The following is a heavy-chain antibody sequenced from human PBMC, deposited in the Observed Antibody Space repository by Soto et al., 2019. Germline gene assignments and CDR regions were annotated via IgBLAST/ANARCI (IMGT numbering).Heavy chain of an antibody. J-gene: IGHJ4*02. V-gene: IGHV3-33*01. CDR1: GFTFSSYG. CDR2: IWYDGSNK. CDR3: ARDSGGGATFFDY. D-gene: IGHD1-26*01. Sequence: QVQLVESGGGVVQPGRSLRLSCAASGFTFSSYGMHWVRQAPGKGLEWVAVIWYDGSNKYYADSMKGRFTISRDNSKNTLYLQMNSLRAEDTAVYYCARDSGGGATFFDYWGQGTLVTVSS.